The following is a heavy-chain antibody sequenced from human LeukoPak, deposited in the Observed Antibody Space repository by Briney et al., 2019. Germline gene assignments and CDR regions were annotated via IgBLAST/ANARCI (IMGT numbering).Heavy chain of an antibody. CDR3: ARGRTDSEGNYFDY. Sequence: ASVKVSCKASGYTFTGYYMHWVRQAPGQGLEWMGWINPNSGGTNYAQKFQGRVTMTRDTSISTAYMELSRLGSDDTAVYYCARGRTDSEGNYFDYWGQGTLVTVSS. V-gene: IGHV1-2*02. J-gene: IGHJ4*02. D-gene: IGHD1-1*01. CDR2: INPNSGGT. CDR1: GYTFTGYY.